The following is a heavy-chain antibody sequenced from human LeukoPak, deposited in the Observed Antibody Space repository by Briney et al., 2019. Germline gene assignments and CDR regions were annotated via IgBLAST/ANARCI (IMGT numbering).Heavy chain of an antibody. D-gene: IGHD2-8*01. CDR1: GFTVSSNY. CDR3: ARDDSLRCMVY. V-gene: IGHV3-53*01. J-gene: IGHJ4*02. CDR2: IYSGGST. Sequence: GGSLRLSCAASGFTVSSNYMSWVRQAPGXGLEWVSVIYSGGSTYYADSVKGRFTISRDNSKNTLYLQMNSLRAEDTAVYYCARDDSLRCMVYWGQGTLVTVSS.